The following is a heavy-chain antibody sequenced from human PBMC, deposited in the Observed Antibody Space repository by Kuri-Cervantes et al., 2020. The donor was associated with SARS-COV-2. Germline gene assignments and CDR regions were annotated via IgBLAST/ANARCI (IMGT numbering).Heavy chain of an antibody. CDR2: IRYDGHSE. J-gene: IGHJ4*02. V-gene: IGHV3-30*02. Sequence: GESLKISCAPSGFTFRNYGMHWVRLAPGKGLEWMAFIRYDGHSEDYADSVKGRFTVSRDNSKNTLYLQMNSLTTEDTAVYCCAKSNPHSDYYFDYWGQGTLVTVSS. CDR1: GFTFRNYG. CDR3: AKSNPHSDYYFDY. D-gene: IGHD3-3*01.